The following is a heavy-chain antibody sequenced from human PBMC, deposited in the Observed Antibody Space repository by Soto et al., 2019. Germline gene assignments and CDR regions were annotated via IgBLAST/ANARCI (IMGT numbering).Heavy chain of an antibody. V-gene: IGHV3-74*01. J-gene: IGHJ6*02. Sequence: GGSLRLSCAASGFTFSSYWMHWVRQAPGKGLVWVSRINSDGSSTSYADSVKGRFTISRDNAKNTLYLQMNSLRAEDTAVYYCALSNYYYYGMDVWGQGTTVTVSS. CDR2: INSDGSST. CDR1: GFTFSSYW. CDR3: ALSNYYYYGMDV.